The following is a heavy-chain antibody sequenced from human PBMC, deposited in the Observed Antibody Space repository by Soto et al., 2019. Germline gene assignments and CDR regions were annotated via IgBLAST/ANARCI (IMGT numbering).Heavy chain of an antibody. D-gene: IGHD5-18*01. Sequence: SETLSLTCTVSGGSIRSYYWTWIRQPPGKGLEWLGYIFYSGSTFYNPSLKSRVTISIHTSKSQFSLQLTSVTAADTAVYYCARGAADAAMVDSWGQGTLVTVSS. V-gene: IGHV4-59*01. CDR1: GGSIRSYY. CDR2: IFYSGST. J-gene: IGHJ4*02. CDR3: ARGAADAAMVDS.